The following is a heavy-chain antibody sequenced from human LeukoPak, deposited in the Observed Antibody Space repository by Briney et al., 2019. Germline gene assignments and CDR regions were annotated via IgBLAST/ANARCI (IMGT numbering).Heavy chain of an antibody. Sequence: SVKVSCKASGGTFSSYAISWVRQAPGQGLEWMGGIIPIFGTANYAQKFQGRVTITADESTSTAYMELSSLRSEDTAVYYCARDGWDVVVPAAMSWFDPWGQGTLVTVSS. D-gene: IGHD2-2*01. V-gene: IGHV1-69*13. CDR1: GGTFSSYA. J-gene: IGHJ5*02. CDR2: IIPIFGTA. CDR3: ARDGWDVVVPAAMSWFDP.